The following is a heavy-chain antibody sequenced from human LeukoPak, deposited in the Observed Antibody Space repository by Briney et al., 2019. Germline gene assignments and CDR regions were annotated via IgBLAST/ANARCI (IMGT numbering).Heavy chain of an antibody. Sequence: PSQTLSLTCTVSGGSISSGDYYWSWIRQPPGKGLEWIVYIYYSGSTYDNPSLKSRVTISVDTSKNQFSLKLSSETAADTAVYYCASKIMVGATVGAFDIWGQGTMVTASS. D-gene: IGHD1-26*01. J-gene: IGHJ3*02. CDR1: GGSISSGDYY. CDR3: ASKIMVGATVGAFDI. CDR2: IYYSGST. V-gene: IGHV4-30-4*01.